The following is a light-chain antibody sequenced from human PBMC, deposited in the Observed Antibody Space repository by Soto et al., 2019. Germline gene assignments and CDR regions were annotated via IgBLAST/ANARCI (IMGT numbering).Light chain of an antibody. Sequence: EIVLTQSPGTLSLSPGERGALSCRASQSISTTDLTWYQQKPGQAPRVLIYGTSTRATGIPDRFSGSGSGTDFTLTISGLEPEDFAVYSCQQYGGSPLFTFGPGTRVDFK. CDR2: GTS. CDR3: QQYGGSPLFT. J-gene: IGKJ3*01. V-gene: IGKV3-20*01. CDR1: QSISTTD.